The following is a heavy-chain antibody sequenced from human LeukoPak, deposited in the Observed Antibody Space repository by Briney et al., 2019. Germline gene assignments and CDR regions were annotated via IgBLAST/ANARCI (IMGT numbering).Heavy chain of an antibody. CDR2: IIPIFGTA. J-gene: IGHJ4*02. CDR1: GGTFSSYA. V-gene: IGHV1-69*13. D-gene: IGHD6-6*01. Sequence: EASVKVSCKASGGTFSSYAISWVRQAPGQGLEWMGGIIPIFGTANYAQKSQGRVTITADESTSTAYMELSSLRSEDTAVYYCAREQLVGSYDYWGQGTLVTVSS. CDR3: AREQLVGSYDY.